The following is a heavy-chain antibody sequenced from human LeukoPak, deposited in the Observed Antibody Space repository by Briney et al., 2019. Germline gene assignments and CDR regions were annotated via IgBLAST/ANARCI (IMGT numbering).Heavy chain of an antibody. CDR1: GGSFSGYY. V-gene: IGHV4-31*11. J-gene: IGHJ4*02. D-gene: IGHD3-22*01. CDR2: IYYSGST. Sequence: SETLSLTCAVYGGSFSGYYWSWIRQPPGKGLEWIGYIYYSGSTYYNPSLKSRVTISVDTSKNQFSLKLSSVTAADTTVYYCARGDSSGYYSVFDYWGQGTLVTVSS. CDR3: ARGDSSGYYSVFDY.